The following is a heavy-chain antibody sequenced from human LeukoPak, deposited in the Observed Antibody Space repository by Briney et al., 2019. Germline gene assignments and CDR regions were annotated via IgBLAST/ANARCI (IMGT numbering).Heavy chain of an antibody. Sequence: SETLSLTCTVSGYSISSGYYWGWIRPPPGKGLEWIGSIYHSGSTYYNPSLKSRVTISVDTSKNQFSLKLSSVTAADTAVYYCARAYLKWELLHGGNWLDPWGQGTLVTVSS. CDR3: ARAYLKWELLHGGNWLDP. CDR2: IYHSGST. J-gene: IGHJ5*02. D-gene: IGHD1-26*01. CDR1: GYSISSGYY. V-gene: IGHV4-38-2*02.